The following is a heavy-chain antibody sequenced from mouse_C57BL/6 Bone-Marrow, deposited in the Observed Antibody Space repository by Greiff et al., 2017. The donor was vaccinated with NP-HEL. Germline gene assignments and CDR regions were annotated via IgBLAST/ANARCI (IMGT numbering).Heavy chain of an antibody. CDR2: FSPGRGSL. D-gene: IGHD1-1*01. V-gene: IGHV1-62-2*01. CDR1: GYTFTEYT. J-gene: IGHJ2*01. CDR3: ARHEGPLITHFDY. Sequence: QVQLQQSGAELVKPGASVKLSCKASGYTFTEYTIHWVKQRSGQGLEWIGWFSPGRGSLPYTENFTYQAPLTADKSSSTVYMELSRLTSEDSAVYFCARHEGPLITHFDYWGQGTTLTVSS.